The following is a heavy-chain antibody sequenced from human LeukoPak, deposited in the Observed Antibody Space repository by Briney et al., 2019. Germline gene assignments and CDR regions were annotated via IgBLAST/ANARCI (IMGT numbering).Heavy chain of an antibody. D-gene: IGHD6-6*01. V-gene: IGHV3-33*01. CDR2: MWFDGSNI. J-gene: IGHJ4*02. CDR3: ARDYSSSWLRFFDY. CDR1: GFTFSSYG. Sequence: GESLKISCAASGFTFSSYGMHWVRQAPGKGLEWVAVMWFDGSNIYYADSVKGRFTISRDNSKNTLYLQMNSLRAEDTAVYYCARDYSSSWLRFFDYWGQGTLVTVSS.